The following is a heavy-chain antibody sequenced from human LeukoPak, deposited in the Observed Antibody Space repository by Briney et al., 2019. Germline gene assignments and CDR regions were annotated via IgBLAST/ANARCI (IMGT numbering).Heavy chain of an antibody. CDR2: IYYSGST. CDR3: ARVGLYSGAWKNAFDI. J-gene: IGHJ4*02. CDR1: GDSISSYY. V-gene: IGHV4-59*01. D-gene: IGHD6-25*01. Sequence: SETLSLTCTVSGDSISSYYWSWIRQPPGKGLEWIGSIYYSGSTKYNPSLKSRVTISVDTSKNHFSLKLSSVTAADTAVYYCARVGLYSGAWKNAFDIWGQGTLVTVSS.